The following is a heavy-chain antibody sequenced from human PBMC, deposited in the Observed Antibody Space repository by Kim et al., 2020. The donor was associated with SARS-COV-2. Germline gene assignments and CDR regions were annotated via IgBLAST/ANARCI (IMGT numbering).Heavy chain of an antibody. CDR2: IYHSGST. D-gene: IGHD6-19*01. J-gene: IGHJ4*02. V-gene: IGHV4-4*02. CDR1: GGSISSSNW. CDR3: ARVLAYSTGWYPYFDY. Sequence: SETLSLTCAVSGGSISSSNWWSWVRQPPGKGLEWIGEIYHSGSTNYNPSLKSRVTISVDKSKNQFSLKLRSVTAAESAVYYCARVLAYSTGWYPYFDYWGQGTLVTVSS.